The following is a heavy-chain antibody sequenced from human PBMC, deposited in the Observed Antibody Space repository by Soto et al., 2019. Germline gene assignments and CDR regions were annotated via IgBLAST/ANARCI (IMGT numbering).Heavy chain of an antibody. D-gene: IGHD4-17*01. Sequence: EVQLLESGGGLVQPGGSLRLSCAASGFTFSSYAMSWVRRAPGKGLEWVSVISGSGGSTYYADSVKGRFTISRDNSKNTRYLQMNSLRAEDTAVYYCAKRTVGWYFDLWGRGTLVTVSS. V-gene: IGHV3-23*01. J-gene: IGHJ2*01. CDR3: AKRTVGWYFDL. CDR2: ISGSGGST. CDR1: GFTFSSYA.